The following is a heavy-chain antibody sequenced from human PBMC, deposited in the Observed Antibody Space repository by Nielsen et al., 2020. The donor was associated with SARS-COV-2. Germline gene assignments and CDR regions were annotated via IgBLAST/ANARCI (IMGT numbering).Heavy chain of an antibody. V-gene: IGHV3-33*05. D-gene: IGHD6-13*01. J-gene: IGHJ5*02. CDR3: ARDPGIAAAGHFDP. CDR2: IAHDGIND. Sequence: GGSLRLSCAASGFSFSTYGMHWVRQAPGKGLEWVAIIAHDGINDYYADSVKGRFTISRDNAKNSLYLQMNSLRAEDTAVYYCARDPGIAAAGHFDPWGQGTLVTVSS. CDR1: GFSFSTYG.